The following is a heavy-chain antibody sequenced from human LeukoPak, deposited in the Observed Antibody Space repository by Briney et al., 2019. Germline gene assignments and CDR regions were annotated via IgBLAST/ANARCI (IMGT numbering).Heavy chain of an antibody. D-gene: IGHD3-22*01. J-gene: IGHJ4*02. V-gene: IGHV4-61*02. CDR1: GVSISSVNHY. Sequence: SETLSLTCTVSGVSISSVNHYWIWIRQSAGKGLEWIVRIHISGSTNYNPSLKSRVTISLDTSKNQFSLKLSSVTAADTAVYYCAACYYDSSGYFNSDYWGQGTLVTVSS. CDR2: IHISGST. CDR3: AACYYDSSGYFNSDY.